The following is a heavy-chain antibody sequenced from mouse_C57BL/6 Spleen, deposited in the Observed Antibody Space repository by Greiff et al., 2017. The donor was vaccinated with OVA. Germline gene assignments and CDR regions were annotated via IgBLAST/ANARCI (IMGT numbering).Heavy chain of an antibody. D-gene: IGHD2-1*01. J-gene: IGHJ2*01. V-gene: IGHV10-3*01. Sequence: DVMLVESGGGLVQPKGSLKLSCAASGFTFNTYAMHWVRQAPGKGLEWVARIRSKSSNYATYYADSVKDRFTISRDDSQSMLYLQMNNLKTEDTAMYYCVREGVYYGNFYFDYWGQGTTLTVSS. CDR1: GFTFNTYA. CDR2: IRSKSSNYAT. CDR3: VREGVYYGNFYFDY.